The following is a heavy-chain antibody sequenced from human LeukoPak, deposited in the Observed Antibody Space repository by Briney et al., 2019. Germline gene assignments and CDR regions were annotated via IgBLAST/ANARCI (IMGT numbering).Heavy chain of an antibody. V-gene: IGHV3-30*04. CDR1: VFTFSSYA. CDR2: ISYDGSNK. J-gene: IGHJ4*02. D-gene: IGHD3-16*02. CDR3: ARGFAPGELSYFDY. Sequence: VGALRLSCAPPVFTFSSYAMEWVREGPGEGLGWGAVISYDGSNKFYADSVRGRFTISRDNSKNTLYLQINSLRAEDTAVYYCARGFAPGELSYFDYWGQGSLVTVSS.